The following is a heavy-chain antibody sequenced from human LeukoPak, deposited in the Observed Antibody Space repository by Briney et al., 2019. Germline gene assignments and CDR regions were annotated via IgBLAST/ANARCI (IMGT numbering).Heavy chain of an antibody. CDR3: AREPGIAAAAADY. D-gene: IGHD6-13*01. J-gene: IGHJ4*02. CDR2: ISSSSSYI. V-gene: IGHV3-21*01. Sequence: GGSLRLSCAASGFTFSSYSMNWVRQAPGKGLEWVSSISSSSSYIYYADSVKGRFTISRDNAKNSLYLQMNSLRAEDTAVYYCAREPGIAAAAADYWGQGTLVTVSS. CDR1: GFTFSSYS.